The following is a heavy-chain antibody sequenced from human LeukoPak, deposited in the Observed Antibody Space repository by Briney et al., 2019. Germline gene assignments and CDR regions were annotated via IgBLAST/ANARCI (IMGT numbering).Heavy chain of an antibody. Sequence: PGGSLRLSCAASGFTFSDYAMNWVRQAPGKGLEWVSSFRGRGGSAYYADSVKGRFTISRDNAKNSLYLQMNSLRDEDAAVYYCARDRDYAFDIWGQGTMVTVSS. CDR2: FRGRGGSA. J-gene: IGHJ3*02. D-gene: IGHD3-10*01. CDR1: GFTFSDYA. V-gene: IGHV3-23*01. CDR3: ARDRDYAFDI.